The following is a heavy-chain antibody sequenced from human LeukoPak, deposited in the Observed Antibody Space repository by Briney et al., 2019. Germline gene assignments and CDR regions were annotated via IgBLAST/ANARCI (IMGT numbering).Heavy chain of an antibody. J-gene: IGHJ3*02. V-gene: IGHV3-23*01. CDR3: ANGGYYYDSSGYYYPDAFDI. D-gene: IGHD3-22*01. Sequence: PGGSLRLSCAVSGSTFSSYAMSWVRQAPGKGLEWVSAISGSGGSTYYADSVKGRFTISRDNSKNTLYLQMNSLRAEDTAVYYCANGGYYYDSSGYYYPDAFDIWGQGTMVTVSS. CDR1: GSTFSSYA. CDR2: ISGSGGST.